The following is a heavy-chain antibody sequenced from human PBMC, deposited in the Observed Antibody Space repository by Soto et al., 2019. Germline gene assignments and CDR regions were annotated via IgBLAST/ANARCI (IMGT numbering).Heavy chain of an antibody. V-gene: IGHV1-8*01. Sequence: ASVKVSCKASGYTFTSYDINWVRQATGQGLEWMGWMNPNSGNTGYAQEFQGRVTMTRNTSISTAYMELSSLRSEDTAVYYCARGNGYDPDAYYYYYMDVWGKGTTVTVSS. CDR3: ARGNGYDPDAYYYYYMDV. J-gene: IGHJ6*03. CDR2: MNPNSGNT. CDR1: GYTFTSYD. D-gene: IGHD5-12*01.